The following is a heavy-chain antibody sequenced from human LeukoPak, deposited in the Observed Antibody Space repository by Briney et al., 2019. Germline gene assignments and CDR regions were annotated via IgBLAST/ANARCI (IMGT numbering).Heavy chain of an antibody. J-gene: IGHJ3*02. D-gene: IGHD1-26*01. V-gene: IGHV1-18*01. CDR2: ISPYNGNT. CDR1: GYTFNRYG. Sequence: ASVKVSCKASGYTFNRYGITWVRQAPGQGLEWMRWISPYNGNTNYAQKLQGRVTMTTDTSTSTAYMELRSLRSDDTAVYYCTKDFRSRNIVGATPDAIDIWGQGTMVTVSS. CDR3: TKDFRSRNIVGATPDAIDI.